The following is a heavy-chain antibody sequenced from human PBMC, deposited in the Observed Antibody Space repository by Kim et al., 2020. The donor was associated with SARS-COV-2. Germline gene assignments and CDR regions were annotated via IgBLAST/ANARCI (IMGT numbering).Heavy chain of an antibody. CDR2: I. CDR3: AGDSSGWFYFDY. D-gene: IGHD6-19*01. V-gene: IGHV3-21*01. Sequence: IYYADSVKGRFTISRDNAKNSLYLQMNSLGAEDTAVYYCAGDSSGWFYFDYWGQGTLVTVSS. J-gene: IGHJ4*02.